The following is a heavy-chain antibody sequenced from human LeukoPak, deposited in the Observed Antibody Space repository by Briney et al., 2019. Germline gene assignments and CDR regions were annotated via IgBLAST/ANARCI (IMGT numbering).Heavy chain of an antibody. CDR2: IYSGGST. CDR3: ARVPVASWIQLDS. D-gene: IGHD6-13*01. V-gene: IGHV3-53*01. Sequence: PGGSLRLSCAASGFTVSSNYMSWVRQAPGKGLEWVSIIYSGGSTYFADSVKGRFTIYRDNSKNTLYLQMNSLRAEDTALYYCARVPVASWIQLDSWGQGTLVTVSS. J-gene: IGHJ4*02. CDR1: GFTVSSNY.